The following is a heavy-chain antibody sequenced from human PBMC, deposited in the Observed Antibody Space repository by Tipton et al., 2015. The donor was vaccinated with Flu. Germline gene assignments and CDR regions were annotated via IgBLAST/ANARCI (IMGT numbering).Heavy chain of an antibody. Sequence: TLSLTCTVSGGSIISSSSYWGWIRQPPGMDLEWIGSVFYSGSAFYNPSLKSRVTISVDTSKSQFSLKLRSVTAADTAVYYCARLSYYDVDLKNFYFDYWGQGALVTVSS. CDR1: GGSIISSSSY. CDR2: VFYSGSA. CDR3: ARLSYYDVDLKNFYFDY. V-gene: IGHV4-39*01. D-gene: IGHD3-10*02. J-gene: IGHJ4*02.